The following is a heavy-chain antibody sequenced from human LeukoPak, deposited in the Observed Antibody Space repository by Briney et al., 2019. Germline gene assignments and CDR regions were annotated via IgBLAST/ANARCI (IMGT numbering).Heavy chain of an antibody. J-gene: IGHJ5*02. CDR1: GGSFSGYY. CDR3: ARGRTSSSYGDYRRSWFDP. V-gene: IGHV4-34*01. CDR2: INHSGST. D-gene: IGHD4-17*01. Sequence: SETLSLTCAVYGGSFSGYYWSWIRQPPGKGLEWIGEINHSGSTNYNPSLKSRVAISVDTSKNQFSLKLSSVTAADTAVCYCARGRTSSSYGDYRRSWFDPWGQGTLVTVSS.